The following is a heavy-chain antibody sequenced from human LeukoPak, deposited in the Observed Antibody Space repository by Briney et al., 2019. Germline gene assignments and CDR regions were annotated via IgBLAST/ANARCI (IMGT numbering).Heavy chain of an antibody. CDR2: IKSDGSST. V-gene: IGHV3-74*01. D-gene: IGHD6-19*01. J-gene: IGHJ4*02. CDR1: GFTFSDYW. Sequence: GGSLRLSCAASGFTFSDYWMHWVRQAPGKGLVWVSRIKSDGSSTHYADSVKGRFTISRDNAKNTLYLQMNSLRAEDTAVYYCAQELSTGHWGQGALVTVSS. CDR3: AQELSTGH.